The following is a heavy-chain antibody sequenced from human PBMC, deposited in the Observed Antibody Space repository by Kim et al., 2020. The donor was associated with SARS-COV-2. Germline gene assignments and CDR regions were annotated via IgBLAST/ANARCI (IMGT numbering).Heavy chain of an antibody. CDR1: GGSFSGYY. Sequence: SETLSLTCAVYGGSFSGYYWSWIRQPPGKGLEWIGEINHSGSTNYNPSLKSRVTISVDTSKNQFSLKLSSVTAADTAVYYCASGDCGGDCYPYYYYGMDVWGQGTTVTVSS. CDR2: INHSGST. D-gene: IGHD2-21*02. CDR3: ASGDCGGDCYPYYYYGMDV. V-gene: IGHV4-34*01. J-gene: IGHJ6*02.